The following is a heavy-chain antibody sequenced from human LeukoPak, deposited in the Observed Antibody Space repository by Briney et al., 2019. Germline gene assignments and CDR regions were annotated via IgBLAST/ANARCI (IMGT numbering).Heavy chain of an antibody. CDR2: ISGSGGST. CDR3: AKAEIGHPNWFDP. J-gene: IGHJ5*02. Sequence: GGSLRLSCAASGFTFSSYAMSWVRQAPGKGLEWVSAISGSGGSTYYADSVKGRFSISRDNFKNTLYLQMNSLRAEDTAVYYCAKAEIGHPNWFDPWGQGTLVTVSS. D-gene: IGHD1-14*01. CDR1: GFTFSSYA. V-gene: IGHV3-23*01.